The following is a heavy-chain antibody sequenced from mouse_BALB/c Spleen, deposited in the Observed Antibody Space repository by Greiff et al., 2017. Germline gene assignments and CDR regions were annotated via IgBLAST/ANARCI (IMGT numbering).Heavy chain of an antibody. CDR2: ISSGGGT. J-gene: IGHJ4*01. CDR3: ARGYGYKSLYAMDY. D-gene: IGHD2-2*01. Sequence: EVKLVESGGDLVKPGGSLKLSCAASGFIFSSYAMSWVRQTPEKRLEWVASISSGGGTYYPDSVKGRFTISRDNARNILYLQMSSLRSEDTAMYYCARGYGYKSLYAMDYWGQGTSVTVSS. V-gene: IGHV5-6-5*01. CDR1: GFIFSSYA.